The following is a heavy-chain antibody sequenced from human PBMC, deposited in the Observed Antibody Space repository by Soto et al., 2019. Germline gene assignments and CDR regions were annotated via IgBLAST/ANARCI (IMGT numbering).Heavy chain of an antibody. CDR3: ARDCSGGSCYSDNWFYP. Sequence: PSETLSLTCTVSGGSISSYYWSWIRQPPGKGLEWIGYIYYSGSTNYNPSLKSRVTISVDTSKNQFSLKLSSVTAADTAVYYCARDCSGGSCYSDNWFYPWGQGTLVTVSS. CDR2: IYYSGST. CDR1: GGSISSYY. D-gene: IGHD2-15*01. J-gene: IGHJ5*02. V-gene: IGHV4-59*01.